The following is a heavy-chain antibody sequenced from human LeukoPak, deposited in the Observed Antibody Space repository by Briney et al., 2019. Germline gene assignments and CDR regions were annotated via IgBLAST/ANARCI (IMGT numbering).Heavy chain of an antibody. Sequence: GGSLRLSCAASVFTASSNYMSWVRQAPGRGLEWASVIYSGGSTYYADSVKGRFTISRDNSKNTLYLQMNSLRAEDTAVYYCARTRGNDFAYWGRGTLVTVSS. D-gene: IGHD1-1*01. CDR3: ARTRGNDFAY. CDR1: VFTASSNY. CDR2: IYSGGST. J-gene: IGHJ4*02. V-gene: IGHV3-66*01.